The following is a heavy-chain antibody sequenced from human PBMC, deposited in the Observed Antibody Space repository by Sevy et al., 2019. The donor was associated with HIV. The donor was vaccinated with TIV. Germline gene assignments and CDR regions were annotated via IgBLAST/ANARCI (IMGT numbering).Heavy chain of an antibody. D-gene: IGHD3-22*01. CDR1: GFTVSSNY. V-gene: IGHV3-53*01. Sequence: GGSLRLSCAASGFTVSSNYMSWVRQAPGKGLEWVSVIYSVGSTYYADSVKGRFTISRDNSKNTLYLQMNSLRAEDTAVYYCARVGFDSSGYYNRGGYFDYWGQGTLVTVSS. CDR2: IYSVGST. J-gene: IGHJ4*02. CDR3: ARVGFDSSGYYNRGGYFDY.